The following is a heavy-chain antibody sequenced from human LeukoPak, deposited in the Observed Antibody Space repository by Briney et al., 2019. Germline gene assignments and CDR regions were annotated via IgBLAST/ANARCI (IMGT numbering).Heavy chain of an antibody. Sequence: PSETLSLTCTVSGGSISSNYFSSNLFHWGWLRQPPGKVLEWIGSIYYSGTTYYNPSLKSRVTISVDTSKNQFSLKLTSVTAADTAVYYCARDCCGYRSWFDPWGQGTLVTVSS. CDR1: GGSISSNYFSSNLFH. CDR2: IYYSGTT. V-gene: IGHV4-39*07. D-gene: IGHD6-25*01. J-gene: IGHJ5*02. CDR3: ARDCCGYRSWFDP.